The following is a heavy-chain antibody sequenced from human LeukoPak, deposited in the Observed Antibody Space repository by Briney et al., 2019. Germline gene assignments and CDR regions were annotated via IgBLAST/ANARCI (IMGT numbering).Heavy chain of an antibody. J-gene: IGHJ4*02. V-gene: IGHV4-59*08. D-gene: IGHD5-24*01. CDR2: IYYSGST. Sequence: SETLSLTCTVSGGSISSYYWSWIRQPPGKGLEWIGYIYYSGSTKYNPSLKSRVSISVDTSKDQFSLKLSSVTAADTAVYYCARGAGAGYNLQPFDYWGQGTLVTVSS. CDR3: ARGAGAGYNLQPFDY. CDR1: GGSISSYY.